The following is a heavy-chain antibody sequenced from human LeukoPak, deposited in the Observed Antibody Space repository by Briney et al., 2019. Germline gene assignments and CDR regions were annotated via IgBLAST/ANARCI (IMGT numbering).Heavy chain of an antibody. V-gene: IGHV4-4*07. D-gene: IGHD3-22*01. CDR3: ASTTYYYNRSGYYFLDY. Sequence: SETLSLICTVSGDSISSYYWSWIRQPAGKGLEWIGRIYTSGSTNYNPSLKNRVTRSVDTSKNQFSLKLSSVTAADTAVYYCASTTYYYNRSGYYFLDYWGQGTLVTVSS. CDR2: IYTSGST. CDR1: GDSISSYY. J-gene: IGHJ4*02.